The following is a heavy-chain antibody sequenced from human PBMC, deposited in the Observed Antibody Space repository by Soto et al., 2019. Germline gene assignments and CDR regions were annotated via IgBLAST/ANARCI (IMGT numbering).Heavy chain of an antibody. CDR1: GVSCSGYY. CDR2: INHSGST. V-gene: IGHV4-34*01. J-gene: IGHJ6*03. CDR3: ARVSGDHYYYYYYMDV. Sequence: SETLSLTCAVYGVSCSGYYWSWIRQPPGKGLEWIGEINHSGSTNYNPSLKSRVTISVDTSKNQFSLKLSSVTAADTAVYYCARVSGDHYYYYYYMDVWGKGTTVTVSS. D-gene: IGHD2-21*02.